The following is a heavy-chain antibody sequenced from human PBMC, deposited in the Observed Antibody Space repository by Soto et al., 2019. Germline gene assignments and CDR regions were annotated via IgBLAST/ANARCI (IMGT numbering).Heavy chain of an antibody. J-gene: IGHJ5*02. CDR3: ARSARLTGFGWFDP. CDR1: GGSISSGGYS. Sequence: SETLSLTCAVSGGSISSGGYSWSWIRQPPGKGLEWIGYIYHSGSTYYNPSLKSRVTISVDRSKNQVSLKLSSVTAADTAVYYCARSARLTGFGWFDPWGQGTLVTVSS. V-gene: IGHV4-30-2*01. CDR2: IYHSGST. D-gene: IGHD3-9*01.